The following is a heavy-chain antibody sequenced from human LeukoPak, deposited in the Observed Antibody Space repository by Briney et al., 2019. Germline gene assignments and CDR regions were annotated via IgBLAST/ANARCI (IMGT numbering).Heavy chain of an antibody. Sequence: ASVKVSCKASGGTFSSYAISWVRQAPGQGLEWMGRIIPILGIANYAQKFQGRVTITADKSTSTAYMELSSLRSEDTAVYYCARVGIAAAEIDYWGQGTLVTVSS. J-gene: IGHJ4*02. V-gene: IGHV1-69*04. CDR1: GGTFSSYA. CDR3: ARVGIAAAEIDY. CDR2: IIPILGIA. D-gene: IGHD6-13*01.